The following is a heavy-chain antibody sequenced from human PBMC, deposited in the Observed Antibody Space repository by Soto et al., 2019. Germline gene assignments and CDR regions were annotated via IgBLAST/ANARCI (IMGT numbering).Heavy chain of an antibody. V-gene: IGHV3-23*01. CDR2: ISGDTDRK. CDR1: GFTFSSYA. Sequence: GGSLRLSCAASGFTFSSYATSWGRQAPGKGLEWVSTISGDTDRKYYAASVNGRFTISRDNSKNSLSLQMNSLRADDTAVYYCARVGLSYCSGGSCYSGYYFDYWGQGTLVTVSS. CDR3: ARVGLSYCSGGSCYSGYYFDY. D-gene: IGHD2-15*01. J-gene: IGHJ4*02.